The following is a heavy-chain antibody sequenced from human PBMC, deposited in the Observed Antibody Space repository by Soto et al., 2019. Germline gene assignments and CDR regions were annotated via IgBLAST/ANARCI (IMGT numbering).Heavy chain of an antibody. V-gene: IGHV1-69*02. CDR3: AADNCGGDCSNFDY. CDR1: GGTFSSYT. J-gene: IGHJ4*02. D-gene: IGHD2-21*02. Sequence: QVQLVQSGAEVKKPGSSVKVSCKASGGTFSSYTISWVRQAPGQGLEWMGRIIPILGIANYAQKFQGRVTITADKATSTAYMELSSLRSEDTAVYYCAADNCGGDCSNFDYWGQGTLVTVSS. CDR2: IIPILGIA.